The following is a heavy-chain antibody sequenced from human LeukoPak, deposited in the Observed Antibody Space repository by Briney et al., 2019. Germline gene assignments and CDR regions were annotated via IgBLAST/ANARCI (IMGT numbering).Heavy chain of an antibody. Sequence: SETLSLTCTVSGGSISSYYWSWIRQPPGKGLEWIGYIYYSGSTNYNPSLKSRVTISLDTSKNQFSLKLSSVTAADTAVYYCARGDYSDPYYYYYMDVWGKGTTVTVSS. CDR1: GGSISSYY. CDR2: IYYSGST. D-gene: IGHD4-17*01. CDR3: ARGDYSDPYYYYYMDV. V-gene: IGHV4-59*08. J-gene: IGHJ6*03.